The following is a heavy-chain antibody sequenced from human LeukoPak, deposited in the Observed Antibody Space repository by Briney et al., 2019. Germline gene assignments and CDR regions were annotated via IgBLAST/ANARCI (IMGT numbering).Heavy chain of an antibody. Sequence: SETLSLTCTVSGGSISSYYWSWIRQPPGKGLEWIGYIYYSGSTNYNPSLKSRVTISVDTSKNQFSLKLSSVTAADTAVYYCARDVPTTVTTDYWGQGTLVTVSS. V-gene: IGHV4-59*08. CDR2: IYYSGST. CDR3: ARDVPTTVTTDY. D-gene: IGHD4-17*01. CDR1: GGSISSYY. J-gene: IGHJ4*02.